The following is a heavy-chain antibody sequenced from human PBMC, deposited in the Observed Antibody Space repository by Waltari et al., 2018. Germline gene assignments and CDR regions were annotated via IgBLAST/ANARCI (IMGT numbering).Heavy chain of an antibody. V-gene: IGHV3-53*01. CDR3: AGPAAGGSWRFDS. J-gene: IGHJ4*02. CDR1: GFIVLSAY. D-gene: IGHD2-15*01. CDR2: LYSDGRT. Sequence: EAQVVESGGGLIQPGGAVTLSCAASGFIVLSAYMSWFRQAPGRGLEWVSLLYSDGRTYYADSVKGRFTSSRGDCKSTFCLQMNSLRVEDTAVYYCAGPAAGGSWRFDSWGQGTLVSVSS.